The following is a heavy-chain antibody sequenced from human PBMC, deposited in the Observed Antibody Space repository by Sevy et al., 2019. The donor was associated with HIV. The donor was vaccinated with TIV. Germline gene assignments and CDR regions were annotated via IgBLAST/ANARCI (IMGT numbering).Heavy chain of an antibody. D-gene: IGHD4-17*01. CDR1: GITFSSHA. CDR3: ARTDYGDYSGEFDY. V-gene: IGHV3-30-3*01. Sequence: GGSLRLSCAASGITFSSHAMHWVRQAPGKGLEWVTIISYDGSNKYYADSVKGRFTISRDNSKNTLYLQMNSLRAEDTAVYYCARTDYGDYSGEFDYWGQGTLVTVSS. J-gene: IGHJ4*02. CDR2: ISYDGSNK.